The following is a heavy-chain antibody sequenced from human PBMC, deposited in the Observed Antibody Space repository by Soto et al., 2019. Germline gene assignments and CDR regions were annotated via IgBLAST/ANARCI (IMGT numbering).Heavy chain of an antibody. CDR3: ARTSVNWGSRGLVDY. Sequence: QITLKESGPTLVKPTQTLTLTCTFSGFSLSTSGVGVGWIRQPPGKALEWLAFLYWDDDKRYSPSLKSRLTITTDTSNNQVLLTMTNMDPVDTATYYCARTSVNWGSRGLVDYWGQGTLVTVAS. CDR2: LYWDDDK. V-gene: IGHV2-5*02. CDR1: GFSLSTSGVG. D-gene: IGHD7-27*01. J-gene: IGHJ4*02.